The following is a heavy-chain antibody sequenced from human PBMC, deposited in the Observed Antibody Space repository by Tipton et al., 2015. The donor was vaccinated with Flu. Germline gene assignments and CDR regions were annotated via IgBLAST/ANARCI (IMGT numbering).Heavy chain of an antibody. J-gene: IGHJ4*02. CDR2: IYTSGST. CDR1: GDSISSYY. Sequence: LRLSCTVSGDSISSYYWSWIRQPAGKGLEWIGRIYTSGSTNYNASLKSRVTMSVDTSKNQFSLKLSSVTVADTAVYYCARDYLLGDLSFFDNWGQGRLVTVSS. CDR3: ARDYLLGDLSFFDN. D-gene: IGHD3-16*02. V-gene: IGHV4-4*07.